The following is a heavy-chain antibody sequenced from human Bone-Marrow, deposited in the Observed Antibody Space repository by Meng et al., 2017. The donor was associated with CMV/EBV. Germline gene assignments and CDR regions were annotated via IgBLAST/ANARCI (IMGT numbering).Heavy chain of an antibody. J-gene: IGHJ4*02. CDR1: GFTFSSYA. V-gene: IGHV3-30*04. D-gene: IGHD3-3*01. CDR3: ARGGKGYDFWSGPMV. Sequence: GGSLRLSCAASGFTFSSYAMHWVRQAPGKGLEWVAVISYDGSNKYYADSVKGRFTISRDNSKNTLYLQMNGLRAEDTAVYYCARGGKGYDFWSGPMVWGQGTLVTVSS. CDR2: ISYDGSNK.